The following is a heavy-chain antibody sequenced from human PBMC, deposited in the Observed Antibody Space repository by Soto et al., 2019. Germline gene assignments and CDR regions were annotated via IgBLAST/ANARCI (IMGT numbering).Heavy chain of an antibody. D-gene: IGHD3-10*01. CDR2: IYYSGST. CDR1: GGSISSYY. V-gene: IGHV4-59*01. Sequence: SETLSLTCTVSGGSISSYYWSWIRQPPGKGLEWIGYIYYSGSTNYNPSLKSRVTISVDTSKNQFSLKLSSVTAADTAVYYCARASPMVRGINWFDPWGQGTLVTVS. CDR3: ARASPMVRGINWFDP. J-gene: IGHJ5*02.